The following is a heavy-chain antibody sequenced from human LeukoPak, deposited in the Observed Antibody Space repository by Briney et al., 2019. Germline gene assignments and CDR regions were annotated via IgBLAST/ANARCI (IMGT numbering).Heavy chain of an antibody. D-gene: IGHD7-27*01. CDR3: ARLDWGSGGSGSFDY. CDR2: TYYGGST. V-gene: IGHV4-31*03. CDR1: GGSLSRGGDY. Sequence: SETLSLTCTVSGGSLSRGGDYWTWIRQHPGKGLEWIGNTYYGGSTYYNPSLKSRGTISVDTSKNQFSLKLTSVTAADTAVYYCARLDWGSGGSGSFDYWGQGTLVTVSS. J-gene: IGHJ4*02.